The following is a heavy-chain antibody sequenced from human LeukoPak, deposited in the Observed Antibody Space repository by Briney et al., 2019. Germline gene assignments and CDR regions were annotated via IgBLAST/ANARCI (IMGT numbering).Heavy chain of an antibody. CDR1: GFTFDDYG. Sequence: SGGSLRLSCAASGFTFDDYGMSWVRQTPGKGLEWVSGIKWNGGSTGYADSVKGRFTISRDNAKNSLYLQMNSLRAEDTALYYCARGTYYYDSSGYPARPTSDAFDIWGQGTMVTVSS. V-gene: IGHV3-20*04. J-gene: IGHJ3*02. CDR3: ARGTYYYDSSGYPARPTSDAFDI. D-gene: IGHD3-22*01. CDR2: IKWNGGST.